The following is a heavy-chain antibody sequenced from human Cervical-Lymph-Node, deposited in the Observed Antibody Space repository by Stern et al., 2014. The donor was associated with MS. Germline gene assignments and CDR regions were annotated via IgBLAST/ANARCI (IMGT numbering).Heavy chain of an antibody. J-gene: IGHJ6*02. CDR1: GFTFSFYG. CDR3: AKDTRYSSGWHGMDV. Sequence: VQLEESGGGVVQPGRSLRLSCAASGFTFSFYGIHWVRQAPGKGLEWVAVISNDGSNKYYGDSVKGRFTISRDNSENTLYLQMNSLRAEDTAVYYCAKDTRYSSGWHGMDVWGQGTTVTVTS. D-gene: IGHD6-19*01. V-gene: IGHV3-30*18. CDR2: ISNDGSNK.